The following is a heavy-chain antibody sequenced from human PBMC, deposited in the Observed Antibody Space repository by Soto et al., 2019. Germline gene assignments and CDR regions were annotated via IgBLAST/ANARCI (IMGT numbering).Heavy chain of an antibody. CDR1: GYTFTSYG. D-gene: IGHD6-6*01. CDR3: ARDCSSIAARQTSDYYYGMDV. V-gene: IGHV1-18*01. Sequence: ASVKVSCKASGYTFTSYGISWVRQAPGQGLEWMGWISAYNGNTNYAQKLQGRVTMTTDTSTSTAYMELRSLRSDDTAVYYCARDCSSIAARQTSDYYYGMDVWGQGTSVTV. CDR2: ISAYNGNT. J-gene: IGHJ6*02.